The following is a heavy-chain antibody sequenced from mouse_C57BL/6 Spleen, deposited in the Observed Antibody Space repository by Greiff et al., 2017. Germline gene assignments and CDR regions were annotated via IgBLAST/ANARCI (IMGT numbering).Heavy chain of an antibody. CDR3: ARSPLDGSSYGYFDV. J-gene: IGHJ1*03. D-gene: IGHD1-1*01. Sequence: EVQGVESGGGLVQPGGSLSLSCAASGFTFTDYYMSWVRQPPGKALEWLGFIRNKANGYTTEYSASVKGRFTISRDNSQSILYLQMNALRAEDSATYYCARSPLDGSSYGYFDVWGTGTTVTVSS. V-gene: IGHV7-3*01. CDR1: GFTFTDYY. CDR2: IRNKANGYTT.